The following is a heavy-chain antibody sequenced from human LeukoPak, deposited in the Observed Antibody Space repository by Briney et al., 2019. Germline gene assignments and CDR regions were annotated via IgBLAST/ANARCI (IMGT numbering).Heavy chain of an antibody. CDR3: ARRRELTKSLDY. CDR2: ISVYNGNT. J-gene: IGHJ4*02. Sequence: ASVKVSCKASGHSFNSYGISWVRQAPGQGLEWMGWISVYNGNTNYAQKLQGRVTMTTDTSTSTAYMELRSLRSDDTAVYYCARRRELTKSLDYWGQGTLVTVSS. V-gene: IGHV1-18*01. D-gene: IGHD3-10*01. CDR1: GHSFNSYG.